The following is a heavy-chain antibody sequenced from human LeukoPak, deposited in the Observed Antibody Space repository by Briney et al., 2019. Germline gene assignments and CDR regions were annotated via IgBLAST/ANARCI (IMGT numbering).Heavy chain of an antibody. CDR3: ARSNQADDY. D-gene: IGHD1-14*01. Sequence: PGRSLRLSCAASRFTFSSYWMHSVRQVPGKGLVWDARINPGGSSITYADSVKGRFTISRDNAKNTLYLQMDSLRAEDTGVYYCARSNQADDYWGQGTLVTVSS. J-gene: IGHJ4*02. CDR2: INPGGSSI. V-gene: IGHV3-74*01. CDR1: RFTFSSYW.